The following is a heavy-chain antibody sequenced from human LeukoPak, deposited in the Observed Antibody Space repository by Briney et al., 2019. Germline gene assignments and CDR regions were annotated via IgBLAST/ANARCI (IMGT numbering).Heavy chain of an antibody. Sequence: SVKVSCKASGYTFTSYDINWVRQAPGQGLEWMGGIIPIFGTANYAQRFQGRVTITTDESTSTAYMELSSLRSEDTAVYYCARDRAGPGRLYYYYYMDVWGKGTTVTVSS. D-gene: IGHD6-19*01. CDR1: GYTFTSYD. CDR2: IIPIFGTA. V-gene: IGHV1-69*05. CDR3: ARDRAGPGRLYYYYYMDV. J-gene: IGHJ6*03.